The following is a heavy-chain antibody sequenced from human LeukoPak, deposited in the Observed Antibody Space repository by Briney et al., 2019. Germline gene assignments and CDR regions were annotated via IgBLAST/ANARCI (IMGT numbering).Heavy chain of an antibody. J-gene: IGHJ3*02. CDR2: ISAYNGNT. CDR1: GYTFTSYG. Sequence: ASVKVSCKASGYTFTSYGISWVRQAPGQGLEWMGWISAYNGNTNYAQKLQGRVTMITDTSTSTAYMELRSLRSDDTAVYYCARNGLLWFGELSTFAFDIWGQGTMVTVSS. V-gene: IGHV1-18*01. CDR3: ARNGLLWFGELSTFAFDI. D-gene: IGHD3-10*01.